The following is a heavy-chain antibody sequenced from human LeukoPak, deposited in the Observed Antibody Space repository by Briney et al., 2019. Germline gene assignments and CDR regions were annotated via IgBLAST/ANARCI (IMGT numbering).Heavy chain of an antibody. V-gene: IGHV3-21*01. CDR3: ARDYDSSGYNL. Sequence: GGSLRLSCTASGLIFGDYGITWVRQAPGKGLEWVSSISSSSSYIYYADSVKGRFTISRDNAKNSLYLQMNSLRAEDTAVYYCARDYDSSGYNLWGQGTLVTVSS. CDR2: ISSSSSYI. CDR1: GLIFGDYG. D-gene: IGHD3-22*01. J-gene: IGHJ4*02.